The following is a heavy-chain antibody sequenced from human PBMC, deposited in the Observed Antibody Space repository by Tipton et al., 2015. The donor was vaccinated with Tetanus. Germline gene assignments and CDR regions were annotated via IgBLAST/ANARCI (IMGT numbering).Heavy chain of an antibody. CDR2: IDPSDSST. D-gene: IGHD1/OR15-1a*01. Sequence: VQLVQSGAEVKKPGESLTISCKGSGYSFTTYWISWVRQMPGKGLEWMRRIDPSDSSTNYSPSFQGHVTIAVDKSSSTAYLQWSSLKASDTATYYCARSNNPNLYYYSGMDVWGQGTTVTVSS. V-gene: IGHV5-10-1*01. CDR3: ARSNNPNLYYYSGMDV. CDR1: GYSFTTYW. J-gene: IGHJ6*02.